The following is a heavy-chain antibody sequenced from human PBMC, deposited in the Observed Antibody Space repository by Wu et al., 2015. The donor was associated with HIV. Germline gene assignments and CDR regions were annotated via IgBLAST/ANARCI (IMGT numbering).Heavy chain of an antibody. J-gene: IGHJ5*02. CDR1: GYKFTTYY. CDR3: ARWVAPHTAWFDP. CDR2: LVPVFATT. D-gene: IGHD1-26*01. Sequence: QVQVVQSGAEVKKPGASVKLSCTASGYKFTTYYMHWVRQAPGQGLEWIGGLVPVFATTNYAQTLQDRVTITTDASTNTAYMELNSLRSEDTAVYYCARWVAPHTAWFDPWGQGTLVTVSS. V-gene: IGHV1-46*04.